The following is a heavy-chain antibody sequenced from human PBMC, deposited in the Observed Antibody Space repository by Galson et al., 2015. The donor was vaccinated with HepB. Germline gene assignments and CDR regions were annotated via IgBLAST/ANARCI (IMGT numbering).Heavy chain of an antibody. Sequence: SLRLSCAASGFNFDEYGMSWVRQAPGKGLEWVSGLNWNGGSTDYADSVKGRFTISRDNAKNSLYLQMNSLRAEDTAFYYCARGFADLYFFDSWGQGSLVTVSS. CDR1: GFNFDEYG. V-gene: IGHV3-20*04. CDR3: ARGFADLYFFDS. CDR2: LNWNGGST. J-gene: IGHJ4*02. D-gene: IGHD3-10*01.